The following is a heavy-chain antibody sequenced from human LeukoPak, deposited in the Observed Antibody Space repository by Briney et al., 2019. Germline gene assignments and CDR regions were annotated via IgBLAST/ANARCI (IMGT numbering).Heavy chain of an antibody. D-gene: IGHD3-22*01. V-gene: IGHV4-38-2*02. CDR1: GYSISRGYY. CDR3: ARFTDYYDSSGYYSAADYYI. CDR2: IDFSGRT. Sequence: SQSLSLACTVSGYSISRGYYWCWILQPPGKGLEWIWRIDFSGRTYYTPSRKSRVTISVATSTNQFSMRLACVTAADTAVTYCARFTDYYDSSGYYSAADYYIWGQGTMLTVPS. J-gene: IGHJ3*02.